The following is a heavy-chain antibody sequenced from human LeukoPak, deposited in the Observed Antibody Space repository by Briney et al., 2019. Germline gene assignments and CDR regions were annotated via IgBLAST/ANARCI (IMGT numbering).Heavy chain of an antibody. V-gene: IGHV4-38-2*02. D-gene: IGHD2-2*01. CDR1: GYSISSGYY. Sequence: PSETLSLTCSVSGYSISSGYYWGWIRPSPGEGREWIGSLFHSGSTYYDPSLKSRVTISVDTSKNQFSLKLSSLTAADTAVYYCARSPHCSTSTCYDGGYYFDFWGQGTLVIVSS. J-gene: IGHJ4*02. CDR3: ARSPHCSTSTCYDGGYYFDF. CDR2: LFHSGST.